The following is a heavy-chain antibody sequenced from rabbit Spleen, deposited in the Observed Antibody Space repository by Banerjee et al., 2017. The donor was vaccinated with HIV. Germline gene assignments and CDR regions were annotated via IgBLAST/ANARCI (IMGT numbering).Heavy chain of an antibody. CDR1: GVSFSNKAV. Sequence: QSLEESGGGLVQPEGSLTLTCTASGVSFSNKAVMCWVRQAPGKGLEWIASIYPDNGVSHYGNWAKGRFTISKTSSTTVTLQMTSLTAADTATYFCATDLAGVGGFNLWGQGTLVTVS. D-gene: IGHD4-2*01. V-gene: IGHV1S40*01. J-gene: IGHJ4*01. CDR2: IYPDNGVS. CDR3: ATDLAGVGGFNL.